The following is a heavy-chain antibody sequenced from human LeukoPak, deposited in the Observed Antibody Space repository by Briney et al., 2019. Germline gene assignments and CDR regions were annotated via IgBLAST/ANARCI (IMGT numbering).Heavy chain of an antibody. D-gene: IGHD6-19*01. J-gene: IGHJ5*02. V-gene: IGHV3-9*01. CDR1: GFTFDDYA. CDR3: AKDGSSGRGYNWFDP. CDR2: ISWNSGSI. Sequence: PGGSLRLSCAASGFTFDDYAMHWVRQAPGKGLEWVSGISWNSGSIGYADSVKGRFTISRDNAKNSLYLQMNSLRAEDTALYYCAKDGSSGRGYNWFDPWGQGTLVTVSS.